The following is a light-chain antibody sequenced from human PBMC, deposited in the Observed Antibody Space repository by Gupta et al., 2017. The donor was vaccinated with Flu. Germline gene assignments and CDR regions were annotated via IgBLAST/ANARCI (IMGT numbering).Light chain of an antibody. CDR3: QSADSRSAFYV. CDR1: ALPNQY. CDR2: KDN. V-gene: IGLV3-25*03. Sequence: GQTARITCSGDALPNQYAYWYQQKPGQAPVLLIYKDNERPSGIPERFSGSNSGTTVTLTISGVQAEDEADYYCQSADSRSAFYVFGTGTKLTVL. J-gene: IGLJ1*01.